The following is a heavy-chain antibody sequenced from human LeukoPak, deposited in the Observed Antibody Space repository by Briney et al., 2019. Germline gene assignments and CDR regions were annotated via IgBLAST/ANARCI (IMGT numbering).Heavy chain of an antibody. J-gene: IGHJ4*02. CDR1: GYTFAAYG. Sequence: GASVKVSCKSSGYTFAAYGISWVRQAPGQGLEWIGWFSAYNGDTNYPQRLQGRVTMSADTASSTANMELRSLRSDDTAVYYCARRKWWTYYDSWRQGTLVTVSS. D-gene: IGHD2-15*01. CDR3: ARRKWWTYYDS. V-gene: IGHV1-18*01. CDR2: FSAYNGDT.